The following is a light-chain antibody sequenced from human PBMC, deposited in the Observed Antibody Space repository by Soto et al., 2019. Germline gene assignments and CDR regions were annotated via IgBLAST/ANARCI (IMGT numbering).Light chain of an antibody. CDR3: SSYTTTTTLNVI. V-gene: IGLV2-14*01. Sequence: QCLLTQPACVSGSPGQSITISCTGTIRDVVSYNYVSWYQQNPGKAPRLLIYEVSNRPSGVSNRFSGSKSGNTASLTISGLQAEEEADYYCSSYTTTTTLNVIFGGGTKVTVL. J-gene: IGLJ2*01. CDR1: IRDVVSYNY. CDR2: EVS.